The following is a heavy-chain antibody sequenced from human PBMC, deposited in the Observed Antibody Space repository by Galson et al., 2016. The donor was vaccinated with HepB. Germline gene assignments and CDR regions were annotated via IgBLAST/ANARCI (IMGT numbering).Heavy chain of an antibody. CDR1: GGSVRNGFHY. Sequence: ETLSLTCTVSGGSVRNGFHYWSWIRQPPGKGLEWIGCVYYSGGTNYNPSLKSRVTISVDTSKNQFSLKLSSVTAADTAVYYCSRRDGGMGTTMLDYWGQGTLVTVSS. V-gene: IGHV4-61*01. D-gene: IGHD1-26*01. CDR2: VYYSGGT. J-gene: IGHJ4*02. CDR3: SRRDGGMGTTMLDY.